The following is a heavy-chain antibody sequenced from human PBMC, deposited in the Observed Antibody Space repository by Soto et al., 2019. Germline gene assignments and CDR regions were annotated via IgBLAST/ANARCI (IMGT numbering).Heavy chain of an antibody. V-gene: IGHV3-23*01. J-gene: IGHJ4*02. D-gene: IGHD5-12*01. CDR3: AKDLRAGSGYDFDY. CDR1: GFTFTSYS. CDR2: VNPGGYST. Sequence: EVQLLQSGGGLVQPGGSLRLSCAACGFTFTSYSMTWVRQTPGKGLEWVAAVNPGGYSTYYADSVKGRFTIYRDNSNKTLYLQMNSLRAEDTAVYYCAKDLRAGSGYDFDYRDQGTLVTVSS.